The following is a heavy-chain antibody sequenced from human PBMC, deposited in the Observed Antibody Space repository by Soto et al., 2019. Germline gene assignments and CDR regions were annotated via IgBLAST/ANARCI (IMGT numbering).Heavy chain of an antibody. Sequence: QVQLVQSGAAVKKPGSSVKVSCKASGGTFSSYSINWVRQAPGQGLEWMGEIIPIFGTANYAQKCQGRVTITADESTSTAYMELSSLRSEDTAVYYCARDGGRHSGGIDYWGQGTLVTVSS. CDR1: GGTFSSYS. J-gene: IGHJ4*02. CDR3: ARDGGRHSGGIDY. D-gene: IGHD1-26*01. CDR2: IIPIFGTA. V-gene: IGHV1-69*01.